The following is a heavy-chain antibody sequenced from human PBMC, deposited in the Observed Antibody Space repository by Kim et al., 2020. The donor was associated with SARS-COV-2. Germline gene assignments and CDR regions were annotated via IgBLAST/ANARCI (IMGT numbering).Heavy chain of an antibody. Sequence: SETLSLTCTVSGVSISSSGFYWGWIRQPPGKGLEWIGSKYYTGSTYYNPSLKSRVTISVDSSKNQFSLKLSSVTAADTAVYYCARGGGPDYYVIKNWF. CDR1: GVSISSSGFY. V-gene: IGHV4-39*07. CDR3: ARGGGPDYYVIKNWF. D-gene: IGHD3-10*02. J-gene: IGHJ5*01. CDR2: KYYTGST.